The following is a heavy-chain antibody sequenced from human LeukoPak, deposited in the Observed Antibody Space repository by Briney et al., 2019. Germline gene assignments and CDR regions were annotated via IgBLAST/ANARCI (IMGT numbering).Heavy chain of an antibody. J-gene: IGHJ6*02. Sequence: GGSLRLSCAASGFTFTSYWMHWVRQAPGKGLVWVSRVNSDGSSTTYADSVKGRFTISRGNAKNTLYLQMSSLKAEDTAVYYCARGRYYGMDVWGQGTTVTVSS. CDR3: ARGRYYGMDV. CDR2: VNSDGSST. V-gene: IGHV3-74*01. CDR1: GFTFTSYW.